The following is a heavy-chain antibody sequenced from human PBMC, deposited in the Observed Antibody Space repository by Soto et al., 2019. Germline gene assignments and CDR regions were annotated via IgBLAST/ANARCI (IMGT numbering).Heavy chain of an antibody. CDR1: GYTFTTFW. J-gene: IGHJ5*02. CDR2: IDPRDSYV. CDR3: ARLFCRTTNCDSWFDP. Sequence: GESLKISCTGFGYTFTTFWVTWVRQMPGKGLEWMGRIDPRDSYVNYSPSFQGHVTISVDKSISTAYLQWGSLKASDTAMYYCARLFCRTTNCDSWFDPWGQGTLVTVSS. D-gene: IGHD2-2*01. V-gene: IGHV5-10-1*01.